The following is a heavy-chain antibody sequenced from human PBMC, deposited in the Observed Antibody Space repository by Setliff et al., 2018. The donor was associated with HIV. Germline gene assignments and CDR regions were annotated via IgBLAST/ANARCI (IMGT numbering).Heavy chain of an antibody. CDR1: GGSISSGTYY. Sequence: SETLSLTCIVSGGSISSGTYYWGWIRQPPGERLEWLASIYSSGSSSYNPSLSSRLSISVDTSKNQVSLRLSSVTAADTGVYYCARHRDPPGSSWIFYYYYMDLWGEGTTVTVSS. CDR3: ARHRDPPGSSWIFYYYYMDL. CDR2: IYSSGSS. V-gene: IGHV4-39*01. D-gene: IGHD6-13*01. J-gene: IGHJ6*03.